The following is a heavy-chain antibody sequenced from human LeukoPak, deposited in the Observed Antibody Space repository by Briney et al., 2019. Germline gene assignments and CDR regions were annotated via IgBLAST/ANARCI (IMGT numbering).Heavy chain of an antibody. J-gene: IGHJ4*02. V-gene: IGHV4-59*08. CDR1: GGPISSYY. Sequence: PSETLSLTCTVSGGPISSYYWSWIRQPPGKRLVWIGYIYDNGSTNHNPSLKSRVTISVATSKNQFSLKLSSVTAADTAVYFCAAQVIAAAAPSNYWGQGALVTVSS. CDR2: IYDNGST. D-gene: IGHD6-13*01. CDR3: AAQVIAAAAPSNY.